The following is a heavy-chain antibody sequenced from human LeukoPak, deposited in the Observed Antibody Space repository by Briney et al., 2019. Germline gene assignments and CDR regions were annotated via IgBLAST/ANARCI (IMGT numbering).Heavy chain of an antibody. J-gene: IGHJ4*02. CDR1: GGSISSYY. CDR3: ARDGYSYALDY. V-gene: IGHV4-59*01. Sequence: SETLSLTCTVSGGSISSYYWSWIRQPPGKGLEWIGYIYYSGSSNYNPSLKSRVTISVDTSKNQFSLKLNSVTAADTAVYYCARDGYSYALDYWGQGTLVTVSS. CDR2: IYYSGSS. D-gene: IGHD5-18*01.